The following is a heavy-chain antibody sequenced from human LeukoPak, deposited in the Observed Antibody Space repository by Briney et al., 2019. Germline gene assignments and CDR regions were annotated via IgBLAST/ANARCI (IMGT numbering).Heavy chain of an antibody. J-gene: IGHJ5*02. CDR1: GGSFSGYY. D-gene: IGHD3-9*01. CDR2: INHSGST. V-gene: IGHV4-34*01. Sequence: PSETLSLTCAVYGGSFSGYYWSWIRQPPGKGLEWIGEINHSGSTNHNPSLKSRVTISVDTSKNQFSLKLSSVTAADTAVYYCARHSQRRYFRNNWFDPWGQGTLVTVSS. CDR3: ARHSQRRYFRNNWFDP.